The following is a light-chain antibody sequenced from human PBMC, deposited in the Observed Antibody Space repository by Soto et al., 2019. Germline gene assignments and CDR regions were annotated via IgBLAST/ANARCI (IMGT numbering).Light chain of an antibody. V-gene: IGKV3-15*01. CDR1: QSVSNN. J-gene: IGKJ1*01. CDR2: GAS. CDR3: QQYNNWPRT. Sequence: EIVMTQSPATLSVSPGERATLSCRASQSVSNNLAWYQQKPGQAPRLLSYGASTRATGIPATFSGSGSGTEFTLTISSLQSEDFALYYCQQYNNWPRTFGQGTKVEIK.